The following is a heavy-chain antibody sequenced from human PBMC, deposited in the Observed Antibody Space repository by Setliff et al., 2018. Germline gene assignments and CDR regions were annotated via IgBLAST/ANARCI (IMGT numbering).Heavy chain of an antibody. V-gene: IGHV3-30*03. Sequence: GESLKISCAASGFTFSSYGMHWVRQAPGKGLEWVAVISYDGSNKYYADSVKGRFTISRDNSKNTLYLQMTSLRAEDTALYYCARGRPLYSSPVDYWGQGTLVTVSS. D-gene: IGHD6-13*01. J-gene: IGHJ4*02. CDR1: GFTFSSYG. CDR3: ARGRPLYSSPVDY. CDR2: ISYDGSNK.